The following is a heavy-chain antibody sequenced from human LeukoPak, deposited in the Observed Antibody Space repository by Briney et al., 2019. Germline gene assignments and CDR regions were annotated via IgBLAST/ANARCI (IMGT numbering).Heavy chain of an antibody. D-gene: IGHD3-10*01. V-gene: IGHV1-2*02. CDR1: GYSFADYY. Sequence: ASVKVSCKASGYSFADYYIHWVRQAPGQGLEWMGWIKPDSGGTRSAQKFQGRVTMTTDTSISTAYMELGSLRYDDTAVYYCATNILVRDIINWFDPWGQGTLVTVSS. J-gene: IGHJ5*02. CDR3: ATNILVRDIINWFDP. CDR2: IKPDSGGT.